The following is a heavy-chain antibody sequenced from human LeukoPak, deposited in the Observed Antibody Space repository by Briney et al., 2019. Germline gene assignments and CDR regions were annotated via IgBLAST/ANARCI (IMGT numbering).Heavy chain of an antibody. Sequence: PSETLSLTCTVSGGSISSSSYYWGWIRQPPGKGLEWIGSIYYSGSTYYNPSLKSRVTISVDTSKNQFSLKLSSVTAADTAVYYCARGTPLDYGDGPVSPYFDYWGQGTLVTVSS. V-gene: IGHV4-39*01. D-gene: IGHD4-17*01. CDR3: ARGTPLDYGDGPVSPYFDY. CDR1: GGSISSSSYY. CDR2: IYYSGST. J-gene: IGHJ4*02.